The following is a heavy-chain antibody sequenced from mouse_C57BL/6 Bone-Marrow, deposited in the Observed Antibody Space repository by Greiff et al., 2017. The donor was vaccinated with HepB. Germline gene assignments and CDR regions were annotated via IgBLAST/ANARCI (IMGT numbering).Heavy chain of an antibody. J-gene: IGHJ4*01. CDR2: IDPNSGGT. V-gene: IGHV1-72*01. D-gene: IGHD1-1*01. CDR1: GYTFTSYW. CDR3: ARTAVVATRYYYAMDY. Sequence: QVQLQQPGAELVKPGASVKLSCKASGYTFTSYWMHWVKQRPGRGLEWIGRIDPNSGGTKYNEKFKSKATLTVDKPSSTAYMQLSSLTSEDSAVYYCARTAVVATRYYYAMDYWGQGTSVTVSS.